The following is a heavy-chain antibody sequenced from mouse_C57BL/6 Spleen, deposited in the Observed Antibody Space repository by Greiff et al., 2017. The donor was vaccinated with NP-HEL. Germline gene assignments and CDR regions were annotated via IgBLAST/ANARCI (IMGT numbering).Heavy chain of an antibody. V-gene: IGHV1-62-2*01. CDR2: FYPGSGSI. CDR3: ARHEETYDYDDGGFDD. Sequence: QVQLQQSGAELVKPGASVKLSCKASGYTFTEYTIHWVKQRSGQGLEWIGWFYPGSGSIKYNEKFKDKATLTADKSSSTVYMELSRLTSEDSAVYVCARHEETYDYDDGGFDDWGQGTTLTVSS. CDR1: GYTFTEYT. D-gene: IGHD2-4*01. J-gene: IGHJ2*01.